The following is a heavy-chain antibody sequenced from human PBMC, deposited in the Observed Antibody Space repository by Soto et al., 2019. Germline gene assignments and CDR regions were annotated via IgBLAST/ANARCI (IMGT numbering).Heavy chain of an antibody. CDR3: ARDGTDIVVVVAATTGGYNWFDP. Sequence: GASVKVSCKASGYTFTSYGISWVRQAPGQGLEWMGWISAYNGNTNYAQKLQGRVTMTTDTSTSTAYMELRSLRSDDTAVYYCARDGTDIVVVVAATTGGYNWFDPWGQGTLVTVSS. V-gene: IGHV1-18*01. J-gene: IGHJ5*02. CDR1: GYTFTSYG. D-gene: IGHD2-15*01. CDR2: ISAYNGNT.